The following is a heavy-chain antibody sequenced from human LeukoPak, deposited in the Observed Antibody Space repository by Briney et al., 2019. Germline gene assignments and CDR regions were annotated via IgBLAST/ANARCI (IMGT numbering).Heavy chain of an antibody. Sequence: GASVKVSCKASGYTFTSYYMHWVRQAPGQGLEWMGIINPSGGSTSYAQKFQGRVTMTRDTSTSTVYMELSSLRSEDTAVYYCARDSSGTSYGSGSYIDYWGQGTLVTVSS. CDR2: INPSGGST. CDR1: GYTFTSYY. V-gene: IGHV1-46*01. CDR3: ARDSSGTSYGSGSYIDY. J-gene: IGHJ4*02. D-gene: IGHD3-10*01.